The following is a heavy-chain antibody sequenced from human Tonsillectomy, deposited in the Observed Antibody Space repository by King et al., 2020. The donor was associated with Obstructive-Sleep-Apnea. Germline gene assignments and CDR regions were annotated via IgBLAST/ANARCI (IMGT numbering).Heavy chain of an antibody. CDR2: INNSVDS. D-gene: IGHD1-26*01. Sequence: VQLQESGPGLVRPSETLSVTCTVSYNSISSHYWSWIRQPPGRGLEWIGYINNSVDSNYNPSLKSRVTISVDTSKNQFSLKLTSVTAADTAVYYCARDTGSYLYWGQGTLVTVSS. J-gene: IGHJ4*02. V-gene: IGHV4-59*11. CDR1: YNSISSHY. CDR3: ARDTGSYLY.